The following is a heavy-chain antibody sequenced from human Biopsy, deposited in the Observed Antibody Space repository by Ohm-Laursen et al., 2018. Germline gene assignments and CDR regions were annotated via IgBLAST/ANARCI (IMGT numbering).Heavy chain of an antibody. Sequence: GASVKVSCKASGGTFSNYAISWVRQAPGEGLEWMGGIIAVSGLVNYAPKFQGRVSIPADKSTTTAYMELSNLKSEDTAVYYCATPFQYYDSLGGYPPFDHWGQGTLVTVSS. J-gene: IGHJ4*02. CDR1: GGTFSNYA. CDR2: IIAVSGLV. CDR3: ATPFQYYDSLGGYPPFDH. V-gene: IGHV1-69*10. D-gene: IGHD3-3*01.